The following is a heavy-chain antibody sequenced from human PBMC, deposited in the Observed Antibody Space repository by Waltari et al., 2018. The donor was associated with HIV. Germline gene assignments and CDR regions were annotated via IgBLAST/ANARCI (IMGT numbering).Heavy chain of an antibody. CDR2: IWYDGSKK. CDR1: RFTLISYR. CDR3: ARGEGGYTYGYNWLDL. V-gene: IGHV3-33*08. J-gene: IGHJ5*02. D-gene: IGHD1-26*01. Sequence: QVQVVESGGCMVQPGGSRRRSCACYRFTLISYRHPWVRREPGKGLEWVALIWYDGSKKYYGDSVKGRFTIFSDKYKNTVFLQMTRLRVEDTATYYCARGEGGYTYGYNWLDLWGQGTVVTVSS.